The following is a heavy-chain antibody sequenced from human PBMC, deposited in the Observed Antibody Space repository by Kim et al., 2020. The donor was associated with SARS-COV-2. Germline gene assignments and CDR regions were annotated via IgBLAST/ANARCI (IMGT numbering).Heavy chain of an antibody. D-gene: IGHD3-22*01. CDR1: GFNFSSYW. V-gene: IGHV3-7*01. Sequence: GGSLRLSCAASGFNFSSYWMSWVRQAPGKGLEWVANIKQDGSEKYYVDSVKGRFTISRDNAKNSLYLQMNSLRTEDTAVYYCARTYYYDKSCYYYGESGNWGQGALVTVSS. J-gene: IGHJ4*02. CDR2: IKQDGSEK. CDR3: ARTYYYDKSCYYYGESGN.